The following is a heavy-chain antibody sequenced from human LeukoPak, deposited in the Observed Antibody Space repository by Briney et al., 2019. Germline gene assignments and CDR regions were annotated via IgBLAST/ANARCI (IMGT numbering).Heavy chain of an antibody. Sequence: PGGSLRLSCAASGFTFSSYAMSWVRQSPGKGLEWVSGIGGLDHSTYYADSVKGRFTISRDNSKNTLYLQMHSLRAEDTAVYYCAKESLRVVPSATFDYWGQGTLVTVSS. J-gene: IGHJ4*02. CDR1: GFTFSSYA. CDR2: IGGLDHST. V-gene: IGHV3-23*01. CDR3: AKESLRVVPSATFDY. D-gene: IGHD2-2*01.